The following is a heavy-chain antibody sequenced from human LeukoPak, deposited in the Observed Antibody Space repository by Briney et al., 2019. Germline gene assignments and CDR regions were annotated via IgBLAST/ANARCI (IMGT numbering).Heavy chain of an antibody. CDR3: ASPSGYCSSTSCLRGYYYYYGMDV. Sequence: EASVKVSCKASGGTFSSHAISWVRQAPGQGLEWMGGIIPIFGTANYAQKFQGRVTITADESTSTAYMELSSLRSEDTAVYYCASPSGYCSSTSCLRGYYYYYGMDVWGQGTTVTVSS. J-gene: IGHJ6*02. CDR2: IIPIFGTA. D-gene: IGHD2-2*01. CDR1: GGTFSSHA. V-gene: IGHV1-69*13.